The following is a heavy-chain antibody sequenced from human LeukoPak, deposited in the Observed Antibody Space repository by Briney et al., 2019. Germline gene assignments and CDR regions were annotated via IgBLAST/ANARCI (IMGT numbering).Heavy chain of an antibody. J-gene: IGHJ5*02. D-gene: IGHD3-9*01. CDR3: ASTYYDILTGYPKYNWFDP. CDR2: IYYSGST. CDR1: GGSISSGDYY. V-gene: IGHV4-30-4*01. Sequence: SETLSLTCTVSGGSISSGDYYWSWIRHPPGKGLEWIGYIYYSGSTYYNPSLKSRVTISVDTSKNQFSLKLSSVTAADTAVYYCASTYYDILTGYPKYNWFDPWGQGTLVTVSS.